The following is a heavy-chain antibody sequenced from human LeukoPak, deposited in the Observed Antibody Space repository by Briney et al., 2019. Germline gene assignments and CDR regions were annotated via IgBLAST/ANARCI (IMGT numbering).Heavy chain of an antibody. CDR3: ARSRGRNHSGYYYYYYYMDV. Sequence: ASVKVSCKASGYTFTNYDINWVRQAPGQGLEWMGWISAYIGNTYYAQKFQGRVTMTTDTSTTTAYMELRSLRSDDTAVYYCARSRGRNHSGYYYYYYYMDVWGKGTTVTVSS. D-gene: IGHD3-22*01. V-gene: IGHV1-18*01. CDR1: GYTFTNYD. CDR2: ISAYIGNT. J-gene: IGHJ6*03.